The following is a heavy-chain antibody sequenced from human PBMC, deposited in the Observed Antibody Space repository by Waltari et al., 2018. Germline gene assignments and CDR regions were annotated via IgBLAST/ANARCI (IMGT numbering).Heavy chain of an antibody. J-gene: IGHJ4*02. CDR3: ARVSKGIHFDY. V-gene: IGHV3-7*04. Sequence: EVQLVESGGGLVQPGGSLRLSCTASGFTFVKYWMSWVRQAPGKGLQWVAYIKEDGTEESYLDSLKGRFTISRDDAKNSLHLQMNSLRVEDTAIYYCARVSKGIHFDYWGQGTLVTVSS. CDR2: IKEDGTEE. CDR1: GFTFVKYW.